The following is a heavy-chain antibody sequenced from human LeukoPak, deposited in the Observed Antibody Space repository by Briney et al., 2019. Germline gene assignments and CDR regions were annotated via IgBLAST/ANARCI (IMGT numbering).Heavy chain of an antibody. CDR2: INHSGST. J-gene: IGHJ4*02. CDR3: ARGRLMYYDILTGYSIFDY. Sequence: SETLSLTCAVYGGSFSGYYWSWIRQPPGKGLEWVGEINHSGSTNYNPSLKSRVTISVDTSKNQFSLKLSSVTAADTAVYYYARGRLMYYDILTGYSIFDYWGQGTLVTVSS. V-gene: IGHV4-34*01. CDR1: GGSFSGYY. D-gene: IGHD3-9*01.